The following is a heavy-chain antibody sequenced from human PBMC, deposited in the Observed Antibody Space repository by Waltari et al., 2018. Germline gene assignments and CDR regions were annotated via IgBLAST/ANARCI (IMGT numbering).Heavy chain of an antibody. J-gene: IGHJ4*02. CDR3: ARDLASSGCFDY. CDR1: EFTFSSYA. V-gene: IGHV3-23*01. D-gene: IGHD6-19*01. Sequence: EVQLLESGGGLVQPGGSLRLSCAASEFTFSSYAMNWVRQAPGRGLEWVSGISGSGGSTDDADAVKGRFPISRANSKNTLYLQMNSLRVEDTAVYYCARDLASSGCFDYWGQGTLVTVSS. CDR2: ISGSGGST.